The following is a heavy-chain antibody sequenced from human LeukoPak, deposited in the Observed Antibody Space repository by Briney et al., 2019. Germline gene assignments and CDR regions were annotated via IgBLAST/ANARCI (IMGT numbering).Heavy chain of an antibody. CDR1: GFTFSSYS. V-gene: IGHV3-48*01. Sequence: GGSLRLSCAASGFTFSSYSMNWVGKAPGKGREGVSYISSSSRSSTIYYADSVKVRFTISRDNAKNSLYLQMNSLRAEDTAVYYCARVDYTNWYSFDYWGQGTLVTVSS. J-gene: IGHJ4*02. CDR2: ISSSSRSSTI. D-gene: IGHD1-1*01. CDR3: ARVDYTNWYSFDY.